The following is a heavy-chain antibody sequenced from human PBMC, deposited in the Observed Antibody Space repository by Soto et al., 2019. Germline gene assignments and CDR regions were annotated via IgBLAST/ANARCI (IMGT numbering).Heavy chain of an antibody. Sequence: QVQLVQSGAEVKKPGSSVKVSCKASGGTFSSYAISWVRQAPGQGLEWMGGIIPIFGTANYAQKFQGRVTITAAEATSTAYMELSSLSSEDTAVYCCARAEVPRYGMDVWGQGTTVTVSS. D-gene: IGHD6-6*01. CDR1: GGTFSSYA. J-gene: IGHJ6*02. CDR3: ARAEVPRYGMDV. CDR2: IIPIFGTA. V-gene: IGHV1-69*12.